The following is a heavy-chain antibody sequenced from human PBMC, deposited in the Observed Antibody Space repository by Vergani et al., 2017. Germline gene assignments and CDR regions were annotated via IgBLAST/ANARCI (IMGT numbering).Heavy chain of an antibody. CDR1: GYTLTELS. CDR3: AREGPGYCTNGVCSYYYYYGMDV. J-gene: IGHJ6*02. CDR2: FDPEDGET. V-gene: IGHV1-24*01. Sequence: QVQLVQSGAEVKKPGASVKVSCKVSGYTLTELSMHWVRQAPGKGLEWMGGFDPEDGETIYAQKFQGRVTMTTDTSTSTAYMELRSLRSDDTAVYYCAREGPGYCTNGVCSYYYYYGMDVWGQGTTVTVSS. D-gene: IGHD2-8*01.